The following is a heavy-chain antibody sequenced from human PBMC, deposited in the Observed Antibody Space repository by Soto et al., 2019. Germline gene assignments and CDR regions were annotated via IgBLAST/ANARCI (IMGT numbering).Heavy chain of an antibody. V-gene: IGHV4-34*01. D-gene: IGHD6-19*01. J-gene: IGHJ5*02. Sequence: PSETLSLTCAVYGGSFSGYYWSWIRQPPGKGLEWIGEINHSGSTNYNPSRKSRVTISVDTSKNQFSLKLSSVTAADTAVYYCARGPWFSSSGWYGRFDPWGQGTLVTVSS. CDR3: ARGPWFSSSGWYGRFDP. CDR1: GGSFSGYY. CDR2: INHSGST.